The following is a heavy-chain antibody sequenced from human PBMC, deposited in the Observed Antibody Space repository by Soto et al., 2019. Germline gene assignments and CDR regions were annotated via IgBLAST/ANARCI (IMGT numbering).Heavy chain of an antibody. Sequence: QVQLQESGPGLVKPSGTLSLTCAVSGGSISSSNWWSWVRQPPGKGLEWIGEIYHSGSTNYNPSLTSRVTISVDKSKSQFSLKLSSVTAADTAVYYCAGWIQLQQYYYCGMDGWGQGTTVTVSS. D-gene: IGHD5-18*01. CDR3: AGWIQLQQYYYCGMDG. J-gene: IGHJ6*02. V-gene: IGHV4-4*02. CDR1: GGSISSSNW. CDR2: IYHSGST.